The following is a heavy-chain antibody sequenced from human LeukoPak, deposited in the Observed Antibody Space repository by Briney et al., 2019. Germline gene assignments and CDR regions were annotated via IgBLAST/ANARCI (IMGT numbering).Heavy chain of an antibody. D-gene: IGHD3-3*01. Sequence: SETLSLTCTVSGGSISSSSYYWGWIRQPPGKGLEWIGSTYYSGSTYYNPSLKSRVTISVDTSKNQFSLKLSSVTAADTAVYYCARHGVTIFGVVIRDYGMDVWGQGTTVTVSS. CDR1: GGSISSSSYY. CDR3: ARHGVTIFGVVIRDYGMDV. CDR2: TYYSGST. J-gene: IGHJ6*02. V-gene: IGHV4-39*01.